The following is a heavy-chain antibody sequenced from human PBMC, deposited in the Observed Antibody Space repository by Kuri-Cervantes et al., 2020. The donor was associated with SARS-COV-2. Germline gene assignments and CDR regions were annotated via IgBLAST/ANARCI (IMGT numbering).Heavy chain of an antibody. Sequence: SETLSLTCAVSGVSVSGGTYYWSWIRQPAGKGLEWIGHLDTSGSTTYNPSLKSRVTISVDTSKNQVSLRLTSVTAADTAVYYCARADPVTHLFDYWGQGTLVTVSS. J-gene: IGHJ4*02. CDR3: ARADPVTHLFDY. V-gene: IGHV4-61*09. D-gene: IGHD4-17*01. CDR2: LDTSGST. CDR1: GVSVSGGTYY.